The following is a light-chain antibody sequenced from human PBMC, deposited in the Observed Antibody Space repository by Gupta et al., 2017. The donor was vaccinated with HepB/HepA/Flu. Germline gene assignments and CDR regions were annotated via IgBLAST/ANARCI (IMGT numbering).Light chain of an antibody. CDR1: KLGDKY. CDR2: QDS. Sequence: SYELTQPPSVSVSPGQTASITCSGDKLGDKYACWYQQKPGQSPVLVIYQDSKRPSGIPERFSGSNSGNTATLTISGTQAMDEADSYCQAWDSSTANYVFGTGTKVTVL. CDR3: QAWDSSTANYV. J-gene: IGLJ1*01. V-gene: IGLV3-1*01.